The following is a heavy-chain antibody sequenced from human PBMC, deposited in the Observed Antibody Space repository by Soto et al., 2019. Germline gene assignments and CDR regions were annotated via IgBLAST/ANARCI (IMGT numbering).Heavy chain of an antibody. J-gene: IGHJ2*01. Sequence: QVQLVQSGAEVKKPGASVKVSCKASGYTFTSYAMHWVRQAPGQRLEGMGWINADNGNTKYSQKVQGRVTITRDTSASTDYMELSSLRSEDTAVYYCARGGSFYWYFDLWCRGTLVTVSS. CDR1: GYTFTSYA. D-gene: IGHD1-26*01. CDR3: ARGGSFYWYFDL. V-gene: IGHV1-3*01. CDR2: INADNGNT.